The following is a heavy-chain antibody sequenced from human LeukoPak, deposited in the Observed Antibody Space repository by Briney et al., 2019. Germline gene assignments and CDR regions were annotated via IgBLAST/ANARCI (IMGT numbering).Heavy chain of an antibody. J-gene: IGHJ6*02. CDR3: ARDRSTRDFWSGYYFGEDYYYGMDV. V-gene: IGHV4-59*01. D-gene: IGHD3-3*01. CDR2: IYYSGST. CDR1: GGSISSYY. Sequence: SETLSLTCSVSGGSISSYYWSWIRQPPGKGLEWIGYIYYSGSTNYNPSLKSRVTISVDTSKNQFSLKLSSVTAADTAVYYCARDRSTRDFWSGYYFGEDYYYGMDVWGQGTTVTVSS.